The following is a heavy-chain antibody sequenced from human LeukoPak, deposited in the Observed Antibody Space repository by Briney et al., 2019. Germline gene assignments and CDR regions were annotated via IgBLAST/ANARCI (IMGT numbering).Heavy chain of an antibody. V-gene: IGHV4-39*07. CDR3: ARGVVVVPAAIRGRWFDP. Sequence: SETLSLTCTVSGGSISSGNYYWGWIRQPPGKGLEWIGEINHSGSTNYNPSLKSRVTISVDTSKNQFSLKLSSVTAADTAVYYCARGVVVVPAAIRGRWFDPWGQGTLVTVSS. CDR1: GGSISSGNYY. D-gene: IGHD2-2*02. J-gene: IGHJ5*02. CDR2: INHSGST.